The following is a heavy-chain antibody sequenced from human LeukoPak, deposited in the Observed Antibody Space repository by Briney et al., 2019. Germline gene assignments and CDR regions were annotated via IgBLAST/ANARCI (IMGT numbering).Heavy chain of an antibody. J-gene: IGHJ5*02. D-gene: IGHD3-10*01. CDR2: IYYSGST. V-gene: IGHV4-39*07. CDR3: ERGGAMVRGGFDP. CDR1: GGSISSSSSY. Sequence: PSETLSLTCTVSGGSISSSSSYWNWIRQPPGKGLEWIGGIYYSGSTYYNPSLKSRVTISVDTSKNQFSLKLYSVTAADAAVYYCERGGAMVRGGFDPWGQGTLVTVSS.